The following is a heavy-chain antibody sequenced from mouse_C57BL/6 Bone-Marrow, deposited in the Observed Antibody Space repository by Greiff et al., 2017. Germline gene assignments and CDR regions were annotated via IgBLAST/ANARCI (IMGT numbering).Heavy chain of an antibody. CDR1: GYSFTDYN. V-gene: IGHV1-39*01. CDR3: ARGYDYDYAMDY. CDR2: INPNYGTT. Sequence: VQLKESGPELVKPGASVKISCKASGYSFTDYNMNWVKQSNGKSLEWIGVINPNYGTTSYNQKFKGKATLTVDQSSSTAYMHLNSLTSEDSAVYYCARGYDYDYAMDYWGQGTSVTVSS. J-gene: IGHJ4*01. D-gene: IGHD2-4*01.